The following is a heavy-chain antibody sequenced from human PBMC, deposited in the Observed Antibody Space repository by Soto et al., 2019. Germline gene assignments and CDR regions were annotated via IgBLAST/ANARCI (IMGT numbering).Heavy chain of an antibody. Sequence: EVQLVESGGGLVKPGGSLRLSCAASGFTFSNAWMSWVRQAPGKGLEWVGRIKSKTDGGTTDYAAPVKGRFTISRDDSKNTLYLQMNSLKTEGTALYYCTTDGEGSYCSGGSCSPLDWFDPWGQGTLVTVSS. CDR2: IKSKTDGGTT. V-gene: IGHV3-15*01. CDR1: GFTFSNAW. D-gene: IGHD2-15*01. CDR3: TTDGEGSYCSGGSCSPLDWFDP. J-gene: IGHJ5*02.